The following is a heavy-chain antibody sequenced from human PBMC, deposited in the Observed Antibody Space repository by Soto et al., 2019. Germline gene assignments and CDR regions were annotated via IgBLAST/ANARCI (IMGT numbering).Heavy chain of an antibody. J-gene: IGHJ4*02. V-gene: IGHV1-18*01. Sequence: QVQLVQSGAEVKKPWASVKVSCTASGYTFTSYGISWVRQAPGQGLEWMGWISAYNGNTNYAQKLQGRVTMTTDTSTSTDYMELRSLRSDDKAVYYCARDAAVGLFDYWSQGTLVIVSS. CDR2: ISAYNGNT. D-gene: IGHD6-19*01. CDR3: ARDAAVGLFDY. CDR1: GYTFTSYG.